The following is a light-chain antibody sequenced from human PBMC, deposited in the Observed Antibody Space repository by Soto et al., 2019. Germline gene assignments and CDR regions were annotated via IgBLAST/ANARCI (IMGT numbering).Light chain of an antibody. J-gene: IGKJ2*01. CDR1: QSVSSSD. V-gene: IGKV3-20*01. Sequence: IVLTPSPGTLSLSPGERATISCRASQSVSSSDLAWYQQKPGQAPRLLIYSASSRATGIPDRFSGSGSGTDFTLTISGLEPEDFAVYYCQQYDTFGQGTKLEI. CDR3: QQYDT. CDR2: SAS.